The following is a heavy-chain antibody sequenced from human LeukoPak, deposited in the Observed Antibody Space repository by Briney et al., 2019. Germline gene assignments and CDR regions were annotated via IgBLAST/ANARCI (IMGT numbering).Heavy chain of an antibody. V-gene: IGHV4-39*01. J-gene: IGHJ4*02. CDR2: IYYSGST. D-gene: IGHD3-10*01. CDR3: ASTGEYYGSGSFTDY. Sequence: SETLSLTCTVSVGSISNSSYYWGWIRQPPGKGLEWIGCIYYSGSTYYNPSLKSRVTISVDTSKNQFSLKLSSVTAADTAVYYCASTGEYYGSGSFTDYWGQGTLVTVSS. CDR1: VGSISNSSYY.